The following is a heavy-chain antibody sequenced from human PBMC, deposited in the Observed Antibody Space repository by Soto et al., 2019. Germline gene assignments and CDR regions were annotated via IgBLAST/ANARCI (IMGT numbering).Heavy chain of an antibody. Sequence: QVQLQQWGAGLLKPSETLSLTCAVYGGSFSGYYWSWIRQPPGKGLEWIGEINHSGRTNYNPSLKSRVTISVDTSKNQFSLKLSSVTAADTAVYYCARSGQTLPFDYWGQGTLVTVSS. CDR3: ARSGQTLPFDY. J-gene: IGHJ4*02. CDR1: GGSFSGYY. CDR2: INHSGRT. V-gene: IGHV4-34*01.